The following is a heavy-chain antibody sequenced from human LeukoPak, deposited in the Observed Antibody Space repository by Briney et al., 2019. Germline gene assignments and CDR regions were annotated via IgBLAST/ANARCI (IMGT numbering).Heavy chain of an antibody. CDR1: GFTFSSYG. J-gene: IGHJ5*02. D-gene: IGHD4-17*01. CDR2: IRYDGSNK. V-gene: IGHV3-30*02. Sequence: SGVSLRLSCAASGFTFSSYGMHWVRQAPGKGLEWVAFIRYDGSNKYYADSVKGRFTISRDNSKNTLYLQMNSLRAEDTAVYYCAKDYGDYQHPWDQGTLVTVSS. CDR3: AKDYGDYQHP.